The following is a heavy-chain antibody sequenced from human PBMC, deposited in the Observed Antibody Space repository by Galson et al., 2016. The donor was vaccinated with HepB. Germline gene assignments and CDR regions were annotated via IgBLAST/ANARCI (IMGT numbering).Heavy chain of an antibody. J-gene: IGHJ6*02. V-gene: IGHV3-9*01. D-gene: IGHD6-13*01. CDR1: GSTFDDYA. CDR2: ISWNSGNK. CDR3: AKDGSNSWRPPAYYGMDV. Sequence: SLRLSCAGSGSTFDDYAMHWVRQAPGKGLEWVSGISWNSGNKGYADSVKGRFTISRDNAKNSLYLQMNSLRAEDTALYYCAKDGSNSWRPPAYYGMDVWGQGTTVTVSS.